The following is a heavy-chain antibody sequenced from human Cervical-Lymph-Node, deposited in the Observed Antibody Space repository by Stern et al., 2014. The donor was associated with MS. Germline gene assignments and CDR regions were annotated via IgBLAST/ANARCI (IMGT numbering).Heavy chain of an antibody. Sequence: MQLVESGGGVVQPGRSLRLSCAASGFTFSSYGMHWVRQAPGKGLEWGTLISYDGSNEYYADSVKGRFTISRDNSKNTVYLQMNSLRPEDTAVYYCARPRRPYFFRGNHHYYGMDVWGQGTRVSVSS. D-gene: IGHD2/OR15-2a*01. CDR3: ARPRRPYFFRGNHHYYGMDV. J-gene: IGHJ6*02. V-gene: IGHV3-30*03. CDR1: GFTFSSYG. CDR2: ISYDGSNE.